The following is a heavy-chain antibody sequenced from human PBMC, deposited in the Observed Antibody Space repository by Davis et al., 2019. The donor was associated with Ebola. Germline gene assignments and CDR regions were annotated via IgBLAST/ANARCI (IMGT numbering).Heavy chain of an antibody. D-gene: IGHD3-22*01. CDR2: ITLDGSEE. CDR3: AKEFSSGYSLGAIFDY. CDR1: GFTFDDYA. V-gene: IGHV3-7*03. J-gene: IGHJ4*02. Sequence: GEFLKISCTASGFTFDDYAMTWVRQAPGKGLEWVANITLDGSEEQYVDSLKGRITISRDNAKNSLYLQVNRLRDEDTAVYYCAKEFSSGYSLGAIFDYWGQGTLVTVSS.